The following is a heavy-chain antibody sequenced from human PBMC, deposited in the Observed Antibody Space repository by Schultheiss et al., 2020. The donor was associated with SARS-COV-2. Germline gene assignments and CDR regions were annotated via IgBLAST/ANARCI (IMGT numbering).Heavy chain of an antibody. CDR1: GGTFSSYA. CDR3: AIFYIESGGSCYSLGCPENYGMDV. CDR2: MNPNSGNT. D-gene: IGHD2-15*01. V-gene: IGHV1-8*02. Sequence: ASVKVSCKASGGTFSSYAISWVRQAPGQGLEWMGWMNPNSGNTGYAQKFQGRVTMTRNTSISTAYMELSSLRSEDTAVYYCAIFYIESGGSCYSLGCPENYGMDVWGQGTTVTVSS. J-gene: IGHJ6*02.